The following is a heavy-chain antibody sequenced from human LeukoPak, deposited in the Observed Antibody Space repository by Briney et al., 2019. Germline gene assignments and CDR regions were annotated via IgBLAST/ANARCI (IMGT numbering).Heavy chain of an antibody. Sequence: GGSLRLSCAASGFTFSSYEMNWVRQAPGKGLEWVSSISSSSSYLYYADSVKGRFTISRDNAKNSLYLQMNSLRAEDTAVYYCARGANYVILTGYLDYWGQGTLVTVSS. CDR3: ARGANYVILTGYLDY. CDR2: ISSSSSYL. V-gene: IGHV3-21*01. D-gene: IGHD3-9*01. CDR1: GFTFSSYE. J-gene: IGHJ4*02.